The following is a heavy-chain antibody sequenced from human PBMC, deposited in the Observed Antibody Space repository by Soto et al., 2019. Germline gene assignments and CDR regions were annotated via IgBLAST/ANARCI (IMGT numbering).Heavy chain of an antibody. J-gene: IGHJ5*02. D-gene: IGHD1-7*01. V-gene: IGHV1-18*01. CDR2: ISAYNGNT. Sequence: ASVKGSCKASGYTFTSYGISWVRQAPGQGLEWMGWISAYNGNTNYAQKLQGRVTMTTDTSTSTAYMELRSLRSDDTAVYYCARDRGYNWNYGWFDPWGQGTLVTVS. CDR1: GYTFTSYG. CDR3: ARDRGYNWNYGWFDP.